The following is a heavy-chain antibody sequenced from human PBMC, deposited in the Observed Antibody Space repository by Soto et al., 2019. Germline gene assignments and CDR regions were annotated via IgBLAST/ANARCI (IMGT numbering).Heavy chain of an antibody. CDR1: GGSISSYY. CDR3: ARDAYGDYDRYYYYGMDV. V-gene: IGHV4-59*01. J-gene: IGHJ6*02. D-gene: IGHD4-17*01. Sequence: SETLSLTCTVSGGSISSYYWSWIRQPPGKGLEWIGYIYYSGSTNYNPSLKSRVTMSVDTSKNQFSLKLSSVTAADTAVYYCARDAYGDYDRYYYYGMDVWGQGTTVTVSS. CDR2: IYYSGST.